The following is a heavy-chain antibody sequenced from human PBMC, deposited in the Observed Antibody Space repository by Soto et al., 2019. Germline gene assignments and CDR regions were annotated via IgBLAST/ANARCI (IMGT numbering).Heavy chain of an antibody. D-gene: IGHD4-17*01. CDR3: ARAYDEYGGNSGLFDY. V-gene: IGHV1-18*01. Sequence: QVQLVQSGAEVKKPGASVKVSCKASGYTFPSYGISWVRQAPGQGLEWMGWISAYNGNTNSAQKLQGRVTLTTDTYPSTAYMELRSLRADDTAVYYCARAYDEYGGNSGLFDYWGQGTLVTVSS. CDR2: ISAYNGNT. J-gene: IGHJ4*02. CDR1: GYTFPSYG.